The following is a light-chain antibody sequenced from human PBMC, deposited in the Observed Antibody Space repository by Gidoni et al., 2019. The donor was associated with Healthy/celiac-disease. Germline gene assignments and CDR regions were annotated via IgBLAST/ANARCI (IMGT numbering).Light chain of an antibody. V-gene: IGLV2-14*01. CDR3: RSDTSSSTVV. Sequence: QSALTQPASVSGSPGPSITISCTGTSSDVGGYNYVSWYQQHPGKATKLMIYEVSNRPSGVSNRVSGSKCGNTASLTISGLQAEDEADYYCRSDTSSSTVVFGGGTKLXVL. CDR1: SSDVGGYNY. J-gene: IGLJ2*01. CDR2: EVS.